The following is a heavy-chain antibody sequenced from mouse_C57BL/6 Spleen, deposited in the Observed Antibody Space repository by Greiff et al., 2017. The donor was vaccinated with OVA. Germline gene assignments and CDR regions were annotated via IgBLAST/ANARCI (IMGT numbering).Heavy chain of an antibody. D-gene: IGHD2-3*01. CDR3: ARDGYYAGVYAMDY. CDR1: GYTFTSYW. Sequence: VKLQQPGAELVRPGSSVKLSCKASGYTFTSYWMHWVKQRPIQGLEWIGNIDPSDSETHYNQKFKDKATLTVDKSSSTAYMQLSSLTSEDSAVYYCARDGYYAGVYAMDYWGQGTSVTVSS. CDR2: IDPSDSET. V-gene: IGHV1-52*01. J-gene: IGHJ4*01.